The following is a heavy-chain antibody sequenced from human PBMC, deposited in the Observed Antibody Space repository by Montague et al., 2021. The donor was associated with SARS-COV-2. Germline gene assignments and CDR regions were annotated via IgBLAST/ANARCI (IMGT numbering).Heavy chain of an antibody. CDR1: GGSISSAHYY. Sequence: TLSLTCTVSGGSISSAHYYWSWIRQPAGKGLEWIGRFYTSGSTNYNPSLKSRVAISADTSKNQFSLKLSSVTAADTAVYYCASTYYYASGSLFDPWGQGTLVTVSS. J-gene: IGHJ5*02. D-gene: IGHD3-10*01. CDR3: ASTYYYASGSLFDP. CDR2: FYTSGST. V-gene: IGHV4-61*02.